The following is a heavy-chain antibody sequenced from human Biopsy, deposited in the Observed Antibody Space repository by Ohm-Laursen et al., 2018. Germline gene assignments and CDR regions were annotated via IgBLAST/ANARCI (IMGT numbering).Heavy chain of an antibody. J-gene: IGHJ3*01. D-gene: IGHD3-16*02. CDR2: RIPYFNTI. CDR1: GVTFDTYA. V-gene: IGHV1-69*01. Sequence: SSVKVSCKASGVTFDTYAFGWVRQAPGQGLEWMGGRIPYFNTIYYARNFQDRAVITADRSARTTDMQLSGLRPDDTAVYYCVGGQRGPPIGVIVPGDAFDLWGPGTMVTVSP. CDR3: VGGQRGPPIGVIVPGDAFDL.